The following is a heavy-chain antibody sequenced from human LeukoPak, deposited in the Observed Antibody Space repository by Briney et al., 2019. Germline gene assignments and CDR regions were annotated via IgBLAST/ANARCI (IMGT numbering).Heavy chain of an antibody. CDR2: ITGSGGNT. Sequence: GGSLRSSCAASGFIFSSYSMSWVRQAPGKGLEWVSVITGSGGNTYYADSVKGRFTISKDNSKNTVYLQMSSLRVDDTAVYYCAKAVSSSWPSYYYGMDVWGQGTTVTVSS. CDR1: GFIFSSYS. CDR3: AKAVSSSWPSYYYGMDV. D-gene: IGHD6-13*01. J-gene: IGHJ6*02. V-gene: IGHV3-23*01.